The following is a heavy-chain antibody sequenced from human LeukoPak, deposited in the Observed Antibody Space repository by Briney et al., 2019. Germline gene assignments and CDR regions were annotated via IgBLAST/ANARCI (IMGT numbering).Heavy chain of an antibody. CDR3: ASGILTGYYTYGMDV. CDR2: ISSSSSFI. J-gene: IGHJ6*02. D-gene: IGHD3-9*01. Sequence: GGSLRLSCAVSGFTFSSYSMNWVRQAPGKGLEWVSYISSSSSFIYYADSVKGRFTISRDNAKNSLYLQMNSLRAEDTAVYYCASGILTGYYTYGMDVWGQGTTVTVSS. V-gene: IGHV3-21*01. CDR1: GFTFSSYS.